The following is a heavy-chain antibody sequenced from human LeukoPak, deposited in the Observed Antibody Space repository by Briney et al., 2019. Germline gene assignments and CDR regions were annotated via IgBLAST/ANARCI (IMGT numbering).Heavy chain of an antibody. CDR2: IHYSGRT. CDR1: GGSINNFY. Sequence: SETLSLTCTVSGGSINNFYWSWNRQPPGKGLEWIGYIHYSGRTNYNPSLKSRITISLDTSKSQFSLKLSSVTAADAAVYYWAREGAFDFWGQGTMVTVSS. V-gene: IGHV4-59*01. CDR3: AREGAFDF. J-gene: IGHJ3*01.